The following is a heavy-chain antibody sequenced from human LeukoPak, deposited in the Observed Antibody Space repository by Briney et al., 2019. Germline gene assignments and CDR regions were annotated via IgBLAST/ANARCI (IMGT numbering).Heavy chain of an antibody. V-gene: IGHV3-23*01. J-gene: IGHJ4*02. Sequence: GGSLRLSCAASGFTFSSYAMSWVRQAPGKGLKWVSAISGSGGSTYYADSVKGRFTISRDNSKNTLYLQVNSLRAEDTAVYYCAKVWNDDYGDYGWANLFDYWGQGTLVTVSS. CDR3: AKVWNDDYGDYGWANLFDY. CDR1: GFTFSSYA. D-gene: IGHD4-17*01. CDR2: ISGSGGST.